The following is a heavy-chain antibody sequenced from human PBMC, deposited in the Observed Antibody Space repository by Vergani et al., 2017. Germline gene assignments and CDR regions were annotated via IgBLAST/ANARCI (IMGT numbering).Heavy chain of an antibody. V-gene: IGHV4-31*03. D-gene: IGHD3-10*01. CDR3: ARVRRLLLWFGELSGDDYGMDV. CDR1: GGSISSGGYY. Sequence: QVQLQESGPGLVKPSQTLSLTCTVSGGSISSGGYYWSWIRQHPGKGLEWIGYIYYSGSTYYNPSLKSRVTISVDTSKNQFSLKLSSVTAADTAVYYCARVRRLLLWFGELSGDDYGMDVWGQGTTVTVSS. J-gene: IGHJ6*02. CDR2: IYYSGST.